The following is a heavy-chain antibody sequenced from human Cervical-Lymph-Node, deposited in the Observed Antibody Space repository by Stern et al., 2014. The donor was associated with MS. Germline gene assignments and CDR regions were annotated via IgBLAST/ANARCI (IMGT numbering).Heavy chain of an antibody. V-gene: IGHV4-30-4*01. Sequence: MQLVESGPGLVKPSQTLSLTCAVSRGSISSGEYSWSWIRPSPGKGLEWIGYIHYSGTTYYNPSLKSRVSMSVDTSKNQFSLKLSSVTAADTAVYYCSRDADAYSLVFGYWGRGTLVTVSS. CDR3: SRDADAYSLVFGY. CDR2: IHYSGTT. J-gene: IGHJ4*02. D-gene: IGHD5-24*01. CDR1: RGSISSGEYS.